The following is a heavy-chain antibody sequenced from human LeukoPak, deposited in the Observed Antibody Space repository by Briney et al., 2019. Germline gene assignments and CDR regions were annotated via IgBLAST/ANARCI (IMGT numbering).Heavy chain of an antibody. CDR3: ARGSSSSREAFDI. CDR1: GGSINSYY. CDR2: IYYSGSSGST. D-gene: IGHD6-13*01. V-gene: IGHV4-59*01. J-gene: IGHJ3*02. Sequence: PSETLSLTCTVSGGSINSYYWTWIRQPPGKGLEWIGYIYYSGSSGSTNYKPSLKSRVIISVDTSKNQFSLKLSSVTAADTAVYCCARGSSSSREAFDIWGQGTMVTVSS.